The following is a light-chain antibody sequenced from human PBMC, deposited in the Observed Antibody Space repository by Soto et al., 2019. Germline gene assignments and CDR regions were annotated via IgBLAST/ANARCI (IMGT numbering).Light chain of an antibody. CDR1: SSDVGGYNY. CDR3: SSCTSSSTLV. Sequence: QSALTQPASVSGSPGQSITISCTGTSSDVGGYNYVSWYQQHPGKAPKLMIYDVSNRPSGVSNRFSGSKSGNTASLTISGLQAEDEADYYCSSCTSSSTLVFGGWTKLTVL. J-gene: IGLJ2*01. V-gene: IGLV2-14*01. CDR2: DVS.